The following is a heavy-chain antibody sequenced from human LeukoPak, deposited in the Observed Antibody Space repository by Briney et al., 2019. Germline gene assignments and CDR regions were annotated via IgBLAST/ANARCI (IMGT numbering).Heavy chain of an antibody. CDR2: ISGSGGST. V-gene: IGHV3-23*01. CDR1: GFTFSSYG. Sequence: GGSLRLSCAASGFTFSSYGMSWVRQAPGKGLEWVSAISGSGGSTYYADSVKGRFTISRDHSKNTLYLQMNSLRAEDTAVYYCAKMGTMIVVAIDYWGQGTLVTVSS. D-gene: IGHD3-22*01. CDR3: AKMGTMIVVAIDY. J-gene: IGHJ4*02.